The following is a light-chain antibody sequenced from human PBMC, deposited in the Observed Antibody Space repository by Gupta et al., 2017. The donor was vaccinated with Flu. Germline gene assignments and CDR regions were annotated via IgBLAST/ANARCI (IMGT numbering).Light chain of an antibody. CDR2: GAS. CDR3: QQDSSSYT. V-gene: IGKV3-20*01. J-gene: IGKJ2*01. Sequence: PGTLSLSPGERATLSCRASQSVSASILEWYQQKPGQTPRLIIYGASNSAGGSPDRFSGSGYEKDFTLTSSRREDEDCDVYYWQQDSSSYTFGQGTKVEIK. CDR1: QSVSASI.